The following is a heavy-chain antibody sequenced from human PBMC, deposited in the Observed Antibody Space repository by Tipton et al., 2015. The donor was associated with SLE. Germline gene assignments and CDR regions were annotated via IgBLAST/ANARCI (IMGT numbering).Heavy chain of an antibody. D-gene: IGHD3-22*01. Sequence: TLSLTCIVSGDSITDHYCVWIRQPPGRGLEWMGYIYKTGITSYDPSLKSRVTISVDTSKNQFSLKLTSVTAADTAVYYCVRDGGPATNYYDSSGQYFLDVWGQGRMVTVSS. CDR2: IYKTGIT. J-gene: IGHJ3*01. CDR1: GDSITDHY. CDR3: VRDGGPATNYYDSSGQYFLDV. V-gene: IGHV4-4*08.